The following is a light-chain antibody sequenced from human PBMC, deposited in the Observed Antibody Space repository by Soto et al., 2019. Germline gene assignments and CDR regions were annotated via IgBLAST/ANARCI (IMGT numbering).Light chain of an antibody. CDR2: VAS. CDR1: QRVSSNF. CDR3: EQYGNAPWT. V-gene: IGKV3-20*01. Sequence: LLTQSPVTLSLSPGERVTLSCRASQRVSSNFLAWYQQKPGQAPRLLISVASTRAAGIPDRFSGRASASGTDFTLTISRLEPGDFAVYYCEQYGNAPWTLGQGTKVDIK. J-gene: IGKJ1*01.